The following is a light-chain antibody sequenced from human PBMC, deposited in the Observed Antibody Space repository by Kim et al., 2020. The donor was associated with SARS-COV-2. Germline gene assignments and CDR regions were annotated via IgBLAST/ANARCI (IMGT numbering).Light chain of an antibody. CDR2: RNN. CDR3: SAWDSSLNAWV. V-gene: IGLV10-54*04. J-gene: IGLJ3*02. Sequence: RQTAPLTCTGNNNNVGNQGAAWLQQHQSHPPKLLSYRNNNRPSGISERFSASRSGDTASLTITGLQPEDETDYYCSAWDSSLNAWVFGGGTQLTVL. CDR1: NNNVGNQG.